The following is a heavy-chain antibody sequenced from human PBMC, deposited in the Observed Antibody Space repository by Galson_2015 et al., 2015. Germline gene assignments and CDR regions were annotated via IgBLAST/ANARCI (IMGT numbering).Heavy chain of an antibody. CDR2: ISSSSSYI. CDR3: ARNVELGKDQEIDY. D-gene: IGHD7-27*01. CDR1: GFTFSSYS. V-gene: IGHV3-21*01. J-gene: IGHJ4*02. Sequence: ALRLSCAASGFTFSSYSMNWGRQAAGNGLEWVSSISSSSSYIYYADSVKGRFTISRDNTENSLYLQMNSLRAEDTAVYYCARNVELGKDQEIDYWGQGTLVTVS.